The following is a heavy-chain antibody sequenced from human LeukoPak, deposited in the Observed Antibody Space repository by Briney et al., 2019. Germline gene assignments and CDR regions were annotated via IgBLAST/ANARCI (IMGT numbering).Heavy chain of an antibody. CDR3: ARVHERWRLKN. J-gene: IGHJ4*02. CDR1: GYTFTSYG. Sequence: ASVKVSCKASGYTFTSYGISWVRQAPGQGLEWMGWISVYNGNTNYAQKLQGRVTMTTDTATSTAYMELRSLRSDDTAVHYCARVHERWRLKNWGQGTLVTVSS. CDR2: ISVYNGNT. D-gene: IGHD5-24*01. V-gene: IGHV1-18*01.